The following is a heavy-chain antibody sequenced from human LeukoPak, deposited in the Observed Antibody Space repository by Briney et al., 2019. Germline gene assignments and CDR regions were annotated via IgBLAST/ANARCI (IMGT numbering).Heavy chain of an antibody. CDR1: GGTISNYY. J-gene: IGHJ3*02. Sequence: SETLSLTCTVSGGTISNYYWSWIRQPPGEGLEWIGYMYASGATNSNPSLKSRVTISVDKSKNQFSLKLSSVTAADTAVYYCARHGKGVTYFYTFDNWGQGTVVAVSS. CDR3: ARHGKGVTYFYTFDN. CDR2: MYASGAT. D-gene: IGHD2/OR15-2a*01. V-gene: IGHV4-59*08.